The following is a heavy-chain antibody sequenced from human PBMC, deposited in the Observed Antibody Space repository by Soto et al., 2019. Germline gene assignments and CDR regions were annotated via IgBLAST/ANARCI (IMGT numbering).Heavy chain of an antibody. J-gene: IGHJ2*01. CDR2: INAGNGNT. CDR3: ARARGSGHWYFDL. CDR1: GYTFTSYA. V-gene: IGHV1-3*01. Sequence: ASVKVSCKASGYTFTSYAMHWVRQAPGQRLEWMGWINAGNGNTKYSQKFQGRVTITRDTSASTAYMELSSLRSEDTAVYYCARARGSGHWYFDLWGRGTLVTVSS. D-gene: IGHD3-10*01.